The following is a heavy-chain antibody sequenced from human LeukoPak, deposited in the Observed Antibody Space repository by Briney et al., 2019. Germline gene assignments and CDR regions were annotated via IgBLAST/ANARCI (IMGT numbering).Heavy chain of an antibody. CDR3: ARQGPREYYDILTGYWSGVGWFDP. D-gene: IGHD3-9*01. CDR1: GGSISSYY. Sequence: TSETLSLTCTVSGGSISSYYWSWIRQPPGKGLEWIGYIYYSGSTNYNPSLKSRVTISVDTSKNQFSLKLSPVTAADTAVYYCARQGPREYYDILTGYWSGVGWFDPWGQGTLVTVSS. CDR2: IYYSGST. J-gene: IGHJ5*02. V-gene: IGHV4-59*08.